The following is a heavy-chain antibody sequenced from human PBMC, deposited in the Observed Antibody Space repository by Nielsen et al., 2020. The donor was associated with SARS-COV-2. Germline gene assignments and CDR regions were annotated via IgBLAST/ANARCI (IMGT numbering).Heavy chain of an antibody. D-gene: IGHD5-18*01. V-gene: IGHV5-51*01. CDR3: AIIPRGYSYGWPYFDY. CDR2: IYPGDSDT. Sequence: GESLKISCKGSGYSFTSYWIGWVRQMPGKGLEWMGIIYPGDSDTRYSPSFQGQVTISADKSISTAYLQWSSLKASDTAMYYCAIIPRGYSYGWPYFDYWGQGTLVTVSS. CDR1: GYSFTSYW. J-gene: IGHJ4*02.